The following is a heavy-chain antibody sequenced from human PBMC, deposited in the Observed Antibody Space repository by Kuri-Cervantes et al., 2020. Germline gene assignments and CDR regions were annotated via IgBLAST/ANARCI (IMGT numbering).Heavy chain of an antibody. J-gene: IGHJ1*01. CDR1: GFTFRSYA. Sequence: AESLSLTCAASGFTFRSYARSWVRQAPGRGLEWGSAISGSGSTTHYADSVKGRFTSSRDNSKSSLYLQMNSPRAEDTAVYYCAGINNGGTWGQGTLVTVSS. CDR3: AGINNGGT. V-gene: IGHV3-23*01. D-gene: IGHD2-8*01. CDR2: ISGSGSTT.